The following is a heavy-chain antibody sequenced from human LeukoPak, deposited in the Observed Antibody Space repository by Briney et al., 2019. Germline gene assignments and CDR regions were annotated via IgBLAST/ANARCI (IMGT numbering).Heavy chain of an antibody. CDR3: ARDATTAAGWVYMDV. V-gene: IGHV3-48*03. J-gene: IGHJ6*03. Sequence: PGGSLRLSCAASGFTFSSFEMNWVRQAPGKGLEWLSHISTSGSTKYYANSVKGRFTISRDNAENSVYLQMSSLTAEDTGLYYCARDATTAAGWVYMDVWGKGTTVTISS. D-gene: IGHD6-13*01. CDR2: ISTSGSTK. CDR1: GFTFSSFE.